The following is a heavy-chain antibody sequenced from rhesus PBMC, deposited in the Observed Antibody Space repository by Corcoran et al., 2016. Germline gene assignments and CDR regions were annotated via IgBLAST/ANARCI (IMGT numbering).Heavy chain of an antibody. J-gene: IGHJ4*01. Sequence: QVQLQESGPGLVPPSETLSLTCGVSGHSLSSCLYWTGMRHPPGKGLDWIGYISSRETTSYNASINSRVTISRDTSKNQCALKLISVAAADTAVYYCVTTNSHGSAHYYFDHWGQGVLVTVSS. CDR3: VTTNSHGSAHYYFDH. V-gene: IGHV4-122*02. CDR2: ISSRETT. CDR1: GHSLSSCLY. D-gene: IGHD4-29*01.